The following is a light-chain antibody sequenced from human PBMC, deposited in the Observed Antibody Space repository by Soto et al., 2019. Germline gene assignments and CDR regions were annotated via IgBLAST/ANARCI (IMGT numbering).Light chain of an antibody. CDR3: QQRSNWQVT. V-gene: IGKV3D-20*02. J-gene: IGKJ5*01. Sequence: EIVLTQSPGTLSLSPGERATLSCRASQSVSSNYLAWYQQKPGQAPKVLIYRASIRATGIPDRFTGSGSGTDFTLTISRLEPEDFAVDYCQQRSNWQVTFGQGTRLEI. CDR1: QSVSSNY. CDR2: RAS.